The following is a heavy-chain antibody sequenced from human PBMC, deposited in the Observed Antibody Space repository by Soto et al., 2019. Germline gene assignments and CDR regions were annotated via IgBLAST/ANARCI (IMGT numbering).Heavy chain of an antibody. CDR2: VYHSGST. D-gene: IGHD5-18*01. CDR3: VRALRHTAMVYPWFDP. Sequence: SETLSLTCAVSGASISTNNWWSWVRQPPGKGLEWIGEVYHSGSTNCNPSLKSRVTISIDKSKNQFSLRLTSMTAADTAVYYCVRALRHTAMVYPWFDPWGQGTLVTVSS. J-gene: IGHJ5*02. CDR1: GASISTNNW. V-gene: IGHV4-4*02.